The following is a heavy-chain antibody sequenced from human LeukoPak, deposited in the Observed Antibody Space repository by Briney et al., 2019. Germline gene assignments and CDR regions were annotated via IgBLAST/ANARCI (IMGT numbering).Heavy chain of an antibody. J-gene: IGHJ4*02. D-gene: IGHD6-13*01. CDR1: GYTFTSYG. CDR2: ISAYNGNT. CDR3: ATPSKYSSSWGFDY. Sequence: ASVKVSCKASGYTFTSYGISWVRQAPGQGLEWMGWISAYNGNTNYALKLQGRVTMTTDTSTSTAYMELRSLRSDDTAVYYCATPSKYSSSWGFDYWGQGTLVTVSS. V-gene: IGHV1-18*01.